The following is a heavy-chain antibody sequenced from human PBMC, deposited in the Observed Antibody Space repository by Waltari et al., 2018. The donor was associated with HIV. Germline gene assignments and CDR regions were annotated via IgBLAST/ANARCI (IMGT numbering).Heavy chain of an antibody. V-gene: IGHV3-74*01. Sequence: EVQLVESRGDLVQPGGSLRLTCAASGFTFNRYWMHWVRQAPGKGLVWVSRINKDGSSTSYADSVKGRFTISRDNAKNTVYLQMNSLRAEDTAVYYCASLSYGSGDRDFDYWGQGTLVTVSS. D-gene: IGHD3-10*01. CDR2: INKDGSST. CDR3: ASLSYGSGDRDFDY. J-gene: IGHJ4*02. CDR1: GFTFNRYW.